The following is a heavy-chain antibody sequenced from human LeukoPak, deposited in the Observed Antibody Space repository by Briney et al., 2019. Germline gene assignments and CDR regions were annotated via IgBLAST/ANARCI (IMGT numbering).Heavy chain of an antibody. CDR1: GFTFSNHA. V-gene: IGHV3-23*01. Sequence: VGSLRLSCAASGFTFSNHAMTWVRQAPGKGLEWVSGISGSGGSTFYADSVKGRFTISRDNSKNTLYLQMNSLRADDTAVYHCAKEEWAAAGHSAIDYRGQGTLVTVSS. D-gene: IGHD6-13*01. CDR2: ISGSGGST. J-gene: IGHJ4*02. CDR3: AKEEWAAAGHSAIDY.